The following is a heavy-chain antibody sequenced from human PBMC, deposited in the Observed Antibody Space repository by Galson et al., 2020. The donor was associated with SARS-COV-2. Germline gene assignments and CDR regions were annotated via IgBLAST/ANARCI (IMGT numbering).Heavy chain of an antibody. CDR2: INHSGST. CDR1: GGSFSGYY. CDR3: ARDFSMVRGVDFDY. D-gene: IGHD3-10*01. Sequence: SETLSLTCAVYGGSFSGYYWSWIRQPPGQGLEWIGEINHSGSTNYNPSLKRRGTISVDTSKNQFSLKLSSVTAADTAVYYCARDFSMVRGVDFDYWGQGCLVTVSS. V-gene: IGHV4-34*01. J-gene: IGHJ4*02.